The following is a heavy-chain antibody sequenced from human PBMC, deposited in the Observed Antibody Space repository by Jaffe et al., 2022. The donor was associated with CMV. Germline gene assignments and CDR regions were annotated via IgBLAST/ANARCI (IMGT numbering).Heavy chain of an antibody. V-gene: IGHV4-34*01. CDR2: INHSGST. J-gene: IGHJ4*02. D-gene: IGHD3-22*01. Sequence: QVQLQQWGAGLLKPSETLSLTCAVYGGSFSGYYWSWIRQPPGKGLEWIGEINHSGSTNYNPSLKSRVTISVDTSKNQFSLKLSSVTAADTAVYYCARGRPKYYYDSSGYYYVIYFDYWGQGTLVTVSS. CDR1: GGSFSGYY. CDR3: ARGRPKYYYDSSGYYYVIYFDY.